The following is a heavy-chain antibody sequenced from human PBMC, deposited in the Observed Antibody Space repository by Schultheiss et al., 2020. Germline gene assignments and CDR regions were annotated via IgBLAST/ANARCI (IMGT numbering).Heavy chain of an antibody. CDR3: AREFVEMAGGYYYYGMDV. J-gene: IGHJ6*02. CDR1: GFTFSSYG. V-gene: IGHV3-33*01. CDR2: IWYDGSNK. D-gene: IGHD5-24*01. Sequence: GESLKISCAASGFTFSSYGMHWVRQAPGKGLEWVAVIWYDGSNKYYADSVKGRFTISRDNSKNTLYLQMNSLRAEDTAVYYCAREFVEMAGGYYYYGMDVWGQGTTVTVSS.